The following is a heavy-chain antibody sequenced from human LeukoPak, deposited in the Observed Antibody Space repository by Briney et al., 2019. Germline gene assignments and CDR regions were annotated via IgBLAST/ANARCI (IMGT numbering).Heavy chain of an antibody. CDR2: ISAYNGNT. CDR1: GYTFTSYG. V-gene: IGHV1-18*01. Sequence: ASVKVSCKASGYTFTSYGISWVRQAPGQGLEWMGWISAYNGNTNYAQKLQGRVTMTTDTSTSTAYMELRSLRSDDTAVYYCARDLLGKIRAVPGGYWGQGTLVTVSS. CDR3: ARDLLGKIRAVPGGY. D-gene: IGHD1-1*01. J-gene: IGHJ4*02.